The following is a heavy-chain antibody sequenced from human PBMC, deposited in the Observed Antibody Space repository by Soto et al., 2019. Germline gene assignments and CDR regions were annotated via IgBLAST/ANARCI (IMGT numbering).Heavy chain of an antibody. CDR1: GGTFSSYA. D-gene: IGHD3-3*01. V-gene: IGHV1-69*13. CDR3: AMSGAYSRAFDF. CDR2: IIPIFGTA. J-gene: IGHJ3*01. Sequence: ASVKVTWKASGGTFSSYAIRWVRQAPGQRLEWMGGIIPIFGTANYAQKFQGRVTITADESTSTAYMELSSLRSEDTAVYYCAMSGAYSRAFDFWGQGTMVS.